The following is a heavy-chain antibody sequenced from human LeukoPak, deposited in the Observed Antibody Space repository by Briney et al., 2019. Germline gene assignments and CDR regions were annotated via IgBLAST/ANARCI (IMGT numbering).Heavy chain of an antibody. Sequence: SETLSLTCTVSGGSISSSSYYWGWIRQPPGKGLEWIGSIYYSGSTYYNPSLKSRVTISVDTSKNQFSLKLSSVTAADTAVYYCARLTGGYYGDYESYYFDYRGQGTLVTVSS. CDR2: IYYSGST. CDR1: GGSISSSSYY. D-gene: IGHD4-17*01. V-gene: IGHV4-39*07. CDR3: ARLTGGYYGDYESYYFDY. J-gene: IGHJ4*02.